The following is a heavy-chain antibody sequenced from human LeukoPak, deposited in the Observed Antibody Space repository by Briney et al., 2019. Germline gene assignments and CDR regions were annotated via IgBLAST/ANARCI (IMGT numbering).Heavy chain of an antibody. J-gene: IGHJ1*01. CDR1: GGPFSSHA. CDR3: ASADYHESSGYYPEYFQH. V-gene: IGHV1-69*13. D-gene: IGHD3-22*01. Sequence: SAKVSCKASGGPFSSHAISWVRQAPGQGLQWLGWIIPIFGTGNYAQKFQDRVTITADESTSTAYMELSSLRSKDTAVYYCASADYHESSGYYPEYFQHWGQGTLVTVSP. CDR2: IIPIFGTG.